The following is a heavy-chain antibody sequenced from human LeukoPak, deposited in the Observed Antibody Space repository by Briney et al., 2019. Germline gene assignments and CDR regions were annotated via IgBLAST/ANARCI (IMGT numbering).Heavy chain of an antibody. D-gene: IGHD3-9*01. V-gene: IGHV3-23*01. Sequence: PGGSLRLSCTASGFTFGDYDMSWVRQAPGKGLEWVSAISGSGGSTYYADSVKGRFTISRDNSKNTLYLQMNSLRAEDTAVYYCAKRIKSEYYDILTGYLVGSAFDIWGQGTMVTVSS. J-gene: IGHJ3*02. CDR2: ISGSGGST. CDR1: GFTFGDYD. CDR3: AKRIKSEYYDILTGYLVGSAFDI.